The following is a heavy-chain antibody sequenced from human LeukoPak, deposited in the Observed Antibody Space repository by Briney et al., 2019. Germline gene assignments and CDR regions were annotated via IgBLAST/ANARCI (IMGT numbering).Heavy chain of an antibody. D-gene: IGHD2-8*01. CDR3: ARRYCTNGVCYHSVDY. Sequence: GASVKVSCKASGYSFSSYNIHWVRQATGQGLEWMGWMSPISGDTGYAQKFQGSVTMTRDTSISTAYMELSSLRSEDTAVYYCARRYCTNGVCYHSVDYWGQGTLVTVSS. V-gene: IGHV1-8*01. J-gene: IGHJ4*02. CDR2: MSPISGDT. CDR1: GYSFSSYN.